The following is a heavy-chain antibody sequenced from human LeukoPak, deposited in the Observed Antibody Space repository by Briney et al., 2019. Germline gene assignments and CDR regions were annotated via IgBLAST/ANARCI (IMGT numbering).Heavy chain of an antibody. CDR2: IKGDGSEK. V-gene: IGHV3-7*01. D-gene: IGHD2-2*01. Sequence: GGSLRLSCAASGFTFSDYWMTWVRQAPGKGLEWVANIKGDGSEKYYVDSVKGRFTISRDNAKNSLFLLMNSLRAEDMAVYYCARGLGYCSSTSCPGSYYFDYWGQGTLVTVSS. J-gene: IGHJ4*02. CDR3: ARGLGYCSSTSCPGSYYFDY. CDR1: GFTFSDYW.